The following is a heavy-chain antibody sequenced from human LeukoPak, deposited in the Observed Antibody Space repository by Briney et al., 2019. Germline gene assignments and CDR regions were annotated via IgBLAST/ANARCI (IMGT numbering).Heavy chain of an antibody. CDR1: GFTFSSYG. CDR3: AKAPDYGDYYYYGMDV. D-gene: IGHD4-17*01. Sequence: GGSLRLSCAASGFTFSSYGMHWVRQAPGKGLEWVAVIWYDGSNKYYADSVKGRFTISRDNSKNTLYLQMNSLRAEDTAVYYCAKAPDYGDYYYYGMDVWGQGTTVTVSS. J-gene: IGHJ6*02. V-gene: IGHV3-33*06. CDR2: IWYDGSNK.